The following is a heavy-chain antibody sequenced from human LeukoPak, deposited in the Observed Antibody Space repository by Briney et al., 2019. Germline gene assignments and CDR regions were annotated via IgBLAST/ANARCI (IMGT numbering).Heavy chain of an antibody. CDR2: INPNTGAT. Sequence: GASVKVSCKASGYTFTRYYMHWVRQAPGQGLEWMGWINPNTGATNYAQKFQGRVTMTTDTSISTAYMELSRLRSDDTAVYYCVTLLSNAAFDYWGQGTLVTVSS. J-gene: IGHJ4*02. V-gene: IGHV1-2*02. CDR3: VTLLSNAAFDY. CDR1: GYTFTRYY. D-gene: IGHD6-25*01.